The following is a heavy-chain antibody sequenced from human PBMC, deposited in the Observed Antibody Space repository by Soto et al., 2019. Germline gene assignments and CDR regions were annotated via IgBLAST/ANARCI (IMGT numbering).Heavy chain of an antibody. V-gene: IGHV4-34*01. J-gene: IGHJ4*02. CDR3: ASLRLGGVDDY. CDR2: INHSGST. D-gene: IGHD3-16*01. CDR1: GGSFSGYY. Sequence: QVQLQQWGAGLLKPSETLSLTCAVYGGSFSGYYWSWIRQPPGKGLEWIGEINHSGSTNYNPSLKSRVTISVATSKNQSSLKLSSVTAADTAVYYCASLRLGGVDDYWGQGTLVTVSS.